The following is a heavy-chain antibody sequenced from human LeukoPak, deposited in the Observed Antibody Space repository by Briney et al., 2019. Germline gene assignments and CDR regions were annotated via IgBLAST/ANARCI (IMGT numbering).Heavy chain of an antibody. Sequence: SETLSLTYAVYGGSFSGYYWSWIRQPPGKGLEWIGEINHSGSTNYNPSLKSRVTISVDTSKNQFSLKLSSVTAADTAVYYCARSFSTMVRGVIKYGDWFDPWGQGTLVTASS. D-gene: IGHD3-10*01. V-gene: IGHV4-34*01. CDR3: ARSFSTMVRGVIKYGDWFDP. CDR1: GGSFSGYY. CDR2: INHSGST. J-gene: IGHJ5*02.